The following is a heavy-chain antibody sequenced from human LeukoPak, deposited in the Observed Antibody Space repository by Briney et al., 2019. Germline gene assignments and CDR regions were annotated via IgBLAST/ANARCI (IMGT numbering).Heavy chain of an antibody. J-gene: IGHJ4*02. CDR3: ARILDSAWGELGY. CDR2: IKQDGSEK. CDR1: GFTFRSYW. D-gene: IGHD6-19*01. Sequence: GGSLRLSCAASGFTFRSYWMSWVRQAPGKGLEWVANIKQDGSEKYYVDSVKGRFTISRDNAKNSVYLQMNSLRAEDTAVYYCARILDSAWGELGYWGQGTLVTVSS. V-gene: IGHV3-7*01.